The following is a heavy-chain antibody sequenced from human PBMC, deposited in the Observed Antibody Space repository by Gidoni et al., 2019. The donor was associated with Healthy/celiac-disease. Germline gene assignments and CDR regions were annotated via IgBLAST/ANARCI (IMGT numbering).Heavy chain of an antibody. CDR3: ARDFRVAAGYFDY. V-gene: IGHV3-33*01. J-gene: IGHJ4*02. CDR2: IWYDGSNK. CDR1: GFTFSSYG. Sequence: QVQLVESGGGVVQPGRSLRLSCAASGFTFSSYGMHWVRQAPGKGLEWVAVIWYDGSNKYYADSVKGRFTISRDNSKNTLYLQMNSLRAEDTAVYYCARDFRVAAGYFDYWGQGTLVTVSS. D-gene: IGHD6-19*01.